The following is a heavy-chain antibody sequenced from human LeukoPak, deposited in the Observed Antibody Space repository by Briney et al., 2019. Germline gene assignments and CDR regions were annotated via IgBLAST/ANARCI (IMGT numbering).Heavy chain of an antibody. J-gene: IGHJ4*02. Sequence: PGGSLRLSCAASGFTFSNSWMSWVRQAPGKGLEWVGRIKSKTGGGTTDYAAPVKGRFTISRDDSKNTLYLQMNSLKTEDTAVYYCTTVVVLMVYAIDYWGQGTLVTVSS. CDR2: IKSKTGGGTT. CDR3: TTVVVLMVYAIDY. CDR1: GFTFSNSW. D-gene: IGHD2-8*01. V-gene: IGHV3-15*01.